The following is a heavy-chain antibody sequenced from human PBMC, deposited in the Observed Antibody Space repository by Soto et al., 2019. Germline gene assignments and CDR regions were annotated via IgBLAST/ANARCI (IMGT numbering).Heavy chain of an antibody. D-gene: IGHD3-10*01. CDR1: GYTFTSYA. J-gene: IGHJ5*02. Sequence: ASVKVSCKASGYTFTSYAIHWVRQAPGQRLEWMGWINAGNGNTKYSQKFQGRVTITRDTSASTAYMELSSLRSEDTAVYYCARVLWFGELSNWFDPWGQGTLVTVSS. CDR3: ARVLWFGELSNWFDP. V-gene: IGHV1-3*01. CDR2: INAGNGNT.